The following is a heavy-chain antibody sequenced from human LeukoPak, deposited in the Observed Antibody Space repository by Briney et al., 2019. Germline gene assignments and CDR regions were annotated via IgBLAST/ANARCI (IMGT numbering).Heavy chain of an antibody. V-gene: IGHV3-49*04. CDR3: TRDRSGDAVVPALYGMDV. CDR1: GFTFGDYA. CDR2: IRSKAYGGTT. J-gene: IGHJ6*02. D-gene: IGHD2-15*01. Sequence: GGSLRLSCTASGFTFGDYAMSWVRQAPGKGLEWVGFIRSKAYGGTTEYAASVKGRFTISRDDSKSIAYLQMNSLKTEDTAVYYCTRDRSGDAVVPALYGMDVWGQGTLVTVSS.